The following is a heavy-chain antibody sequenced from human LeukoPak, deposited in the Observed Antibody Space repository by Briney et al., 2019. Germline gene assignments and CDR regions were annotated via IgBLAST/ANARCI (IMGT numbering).Heavy chain of an antibody. D-gene: IGHD1-14*01. Sequence: GGSLRLSCAASGFTFSSYAMSWVRQAPGKGLEWVSDSGSGGSTYYADSVKGRFTISRDKSKSTLYLQMNSLRAEDTAVYYCAKKYNTGLDPWGQGTLVTVSS. J-gene: IGHJ5*02. CDR3: AKKYNTGLDP. V-gene: IGHV3-23*01. CDR2: SGSGGST. CDR1: GFTFSSYA.